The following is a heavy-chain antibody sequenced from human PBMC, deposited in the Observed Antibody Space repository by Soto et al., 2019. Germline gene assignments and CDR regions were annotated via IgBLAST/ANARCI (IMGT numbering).Heavy chain of an antibody. V-gene: IGHV4-34*01. CDR3: AKAGFWSGYYSLVDY. CDR1: GGSFSGYY. J-gene: IGHJ4*02. D-gene: IGHD3-3*01. CDR2: INHSGST. Sequence: PSETLSLTCAVYGGSFSGYYWSWIRQPPGKGLEWIGEINHSGSTYYNPSLKSRVTISVDTSKNQFSLYLQMNSLRAEDTALYYCAKAGFWSGYYSLVDYWGQGTLVTVSS.